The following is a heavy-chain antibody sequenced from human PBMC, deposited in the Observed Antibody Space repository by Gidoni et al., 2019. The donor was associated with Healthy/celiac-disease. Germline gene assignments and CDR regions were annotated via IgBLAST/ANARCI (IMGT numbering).Heavy chain of an antibody. J-gene: IGHJ5*02. CDR2: ISYDGSNK. V-gene: IGHV3-30*18. Sequence: QVQLVESGGGVVQPGRSLRLSCAPSGFTFSSYGMHWVRQAPGKGLEWVAVISYDGSNKYYADSVKGRFTISRDNSKNTLYLQMNSLRAEDTAVYYCAKGLVGATTWGQGTLVTVSS. CDR1: GFTFSSYG. D-gene: IGHD1-26*01. CDR3: AKGLVGATT.